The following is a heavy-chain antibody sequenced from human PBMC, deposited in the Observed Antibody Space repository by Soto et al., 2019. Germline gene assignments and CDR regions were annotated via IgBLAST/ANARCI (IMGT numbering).Heavy chain of an antibody. Sequence: QVQLVESGGGLVKPGGSLRLSCAASGFTFSDYYMSWIRQAPGKGLEWVSYISSSGSTIYYADPVKGRFTISRDNAKNSLYLQMNSLRAEDTAVYYCARELHIVVVTAPGAFDIWGQGTMVTVSS. CDR3: ARELHIVVVTAPGAFDI. D-gene: IGHD2-21*02. CDR1: GFTFSDYY. V-gene: IGHV3-11*01. J-gene: IGHJ3*02. CDR2: ISSSGSTI.